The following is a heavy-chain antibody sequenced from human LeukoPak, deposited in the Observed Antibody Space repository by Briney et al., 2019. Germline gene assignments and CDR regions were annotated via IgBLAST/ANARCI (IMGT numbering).Heavy chain of an antibody. D-gene: IGHD2-15*01. CDR1: GFTFSKYW. CDR2: INRDGSGK. J-gene: IGHJ4*02. V-gene: IGHV3-7*01. CDR3: GGGPGY. Sequence: GGSLRLSCASSGFTFSKYWMRWVRQAPGKGLEWVANINRDGSGKYYVDSVKGRFTISRDNTKNSLYLQMNSLGAEDTAVYYCGGGPGYWGQGTPVTVSS.